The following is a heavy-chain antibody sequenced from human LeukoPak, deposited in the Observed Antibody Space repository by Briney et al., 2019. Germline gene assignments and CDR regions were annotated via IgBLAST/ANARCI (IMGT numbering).Heavy chain of an antibody. V-gene: IGHV1-8*01. CDR1: GYTFTSYD. Sequence: ASVKVSCKASGYTFTSYDINWVRQATGQGLEWMGWMNPNSGNTGYAQKFQGRVTMTRNTSISTAYMELSSLRSEDTAVYYCALYSSGWYNFDYWGQGTLVTVSS. J-gene: IGHJ4*02. D-gene: IGHD6-19*01. CDR2: MNPNSGNT. CDR3: ALYSSGWYNFDY.